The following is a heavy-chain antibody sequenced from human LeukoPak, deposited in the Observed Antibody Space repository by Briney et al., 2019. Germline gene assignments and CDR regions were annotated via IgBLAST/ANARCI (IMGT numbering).Heavy chain of an antibody. V-gene: IGHV5-51*01. CDR2: IYPGDSDT. Sequence: GESLKISCKGSGYSFTSYWTGWVRQMPGKGLEWMGIIYPGDSDTRYSPSFQGQVTISADKSISTAYLQWSSLKASDTAMYYCARSYCSSTSCYNPFDYWGQGTLVTVSS. CDR1: GYSFTSYW. J-gene: IGHJ4*02. D-gene: IGHD2-2*02. CDR3: ARSYCSSTSCYNPFDY.